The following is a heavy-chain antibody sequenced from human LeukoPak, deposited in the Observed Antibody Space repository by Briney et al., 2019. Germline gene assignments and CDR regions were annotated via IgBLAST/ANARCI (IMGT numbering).Heavy chain of an antibody. V-gene: IGHV1-2*02. J-gene: IGHJ4*02. Sequence: ASVKVSCKPSGYTFTGYYMYWVRQAPGQGLEWMGWINPNSGGTNYAQKFQGRVTMTRDTSISTAYLELSRLRSDDTAVYYCARGAGVAAAGAYYFDYWGQGTLVTVSS. D-gene: IGHD6-13*01. CDR3: ARGAGVAAAGAYYFDY. CDR2: INPNSGGT. CDR1: GYTFTGYY.